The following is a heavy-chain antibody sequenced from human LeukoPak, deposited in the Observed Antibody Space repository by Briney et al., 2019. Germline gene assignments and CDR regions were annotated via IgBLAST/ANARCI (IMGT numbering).Heavy chain of an antibody. CDR2: ISGNGGST. D-gene: IGHD6-6*01. V-gene: IGHV3-23*01. J-gene: IGHJ5*02. CDR1: GFTFSSYG. Sequence: GGSLRLSCAGSGFTFSSYGVSWVRQAPGKGLEWVSAISGNGGSTYYADSVKGRFTISRDNSKNTLYLQMNSLRVEDTAVYYCAMGGITTRRFDPWGQGTLVTVSS. CDR3: AMGGITTRRFDP.